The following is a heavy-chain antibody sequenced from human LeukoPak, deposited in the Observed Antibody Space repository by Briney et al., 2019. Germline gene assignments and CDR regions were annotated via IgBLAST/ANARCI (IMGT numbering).Heavy chain of an antibody. Sequence: GASVKVSCKASGYTFTGYYMHWVRQAPGQGLEWMGWINPNSGGTNYAQKFQCRVTMTRDTSISTAYMELSSLRAEDTAVYYCAVVDSSGWYCHDYWGQGTLVTVSS. D-gene: IGHD6-19*01. J-gene: IGHJ4*02. CDR3: AVVDSSGWYCHDY. V-gene: IGHV1-2*02. CDR2: INPNSGGT. CDR1: GYTFTGYY.